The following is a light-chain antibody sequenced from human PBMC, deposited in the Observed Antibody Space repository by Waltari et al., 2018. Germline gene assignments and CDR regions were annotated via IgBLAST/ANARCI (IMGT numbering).Light chain of an antibody. CDR3: CPYAGSYKLT. CDR2: DVS. J-gene: IGLJ2*01. Sequence: QSALNQPRSVSVSPGQSVTIPCTVTSSDVGGYNYVSWYQHPPGNPPKVMIYDVSQRPTGVPDCFSGSKSGNTASLTISGLQADDEADYYCCPYAGSYKLTFGGGTKLTVL. CDR1: SSDVGGYNY. V-gene: IGLV2-11*01.